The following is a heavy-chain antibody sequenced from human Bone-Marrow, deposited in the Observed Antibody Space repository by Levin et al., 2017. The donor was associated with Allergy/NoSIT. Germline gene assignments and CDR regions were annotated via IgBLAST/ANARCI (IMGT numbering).Heavy chain of an antibody. Sequence: PSETLSLTCTVSGGSISSFYWSWIRQPPGKGLEWIGYIYYSGSTNYNPSLKSRVTISVDTSKNQFSLKLSSVTAADTAVYYCARDPRGAVAGFDYWGQGTLVTVSS. CDR1: GGSISSFY. J-gene: IGHJ4*02. CDR3: ARDPRGAVAGFDY. CDR2: IYYSGST. D-gene: IGHD6-19*01. V-gene: IGHV4-59*01.